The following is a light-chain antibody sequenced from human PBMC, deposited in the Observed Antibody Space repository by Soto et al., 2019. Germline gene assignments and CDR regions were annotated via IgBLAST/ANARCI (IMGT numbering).Light chain of an antibody. CDR3: QQYNNWPPIT. Sequence: ETVMTQSPATLSVSPGERATLSCRASQNVRSNLAWYQQKLGQAPRLLIYGASTRATGIPARFSGSGSGTEFTLTISSLQSEYFAVYFCQQYNNWPPITFGQGTKVEIK. CDR1: QNVRSN. CDR2: GAS. V-gene: IGKV3-15*01. J-gene: IGKJ1*01.